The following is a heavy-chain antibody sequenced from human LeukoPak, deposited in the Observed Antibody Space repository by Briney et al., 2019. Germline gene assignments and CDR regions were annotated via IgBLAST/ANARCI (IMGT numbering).Heavy chain of an antibody. Sequence: LGGSLRLSCAASGFTFSSYAMHWVRQAPGKGLEWVAFMWYDGTNKYYADSVKGRFTISRDNSKNTLFLQMNSLRAEDTAVYYCARVVVPAAIPGEGSYWGQGTLVTVSS. D-gene: IGHD2-2*01. CDR1: GFTFSSYA. J-gene: IGHJ4*02. CDR2: MWYDGTNK. CDR3: ARVVVPAAIPGEGSY. V-gene: IGHV3-30*02.